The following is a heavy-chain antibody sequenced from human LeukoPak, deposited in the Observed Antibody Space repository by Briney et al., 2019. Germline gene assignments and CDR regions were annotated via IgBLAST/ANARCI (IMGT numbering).Heavy chain of an antibody. J-gene: IGHJ6*03. CDR1: GGSIRSSSYY. V-gene: IGHV4-39*07. CDR3: ARVPRSYYYYYYMDV. CDR2: IYYSGST. Sequence: PSETLSLTCSVSGGSIRSSSYYWGWIRQPPGKGLEWIGSIYYSGSTYYNSSLKSRVTISVDTSKNQFSLKLSSVTAADTAVYYCARVPRSYYYYYYMDVWGKGTTVTVSS.